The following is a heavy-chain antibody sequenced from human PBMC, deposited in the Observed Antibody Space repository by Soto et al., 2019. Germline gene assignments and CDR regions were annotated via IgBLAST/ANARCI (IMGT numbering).Heavy chain of an antibody. CDR1: GYTFSAYY. D-gene: IGHD3-22*01. V-gene: IGHV1-2*02. CDR2: INPKSGGT. J-gene: IGHJ4*02. Sequence: GASVKVSCKTSGYTFSAYYMHWVRQAPGQGLEWMGWINPKSGGTLYAQKLQGRVTMTRDTSISTAYMEVSRLRSDDTAVYYCARGEKFAYDTSGYFVYWGQGTLVTVSS. CDR3: ARGEKFAYDTSGYFVY.